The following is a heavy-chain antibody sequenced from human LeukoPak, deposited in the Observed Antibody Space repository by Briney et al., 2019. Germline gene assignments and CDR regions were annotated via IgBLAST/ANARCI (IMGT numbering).Heavy chain of an antibody. CDR2: IYYSGST. D-gene: IGHD5-24*01. Sequence: SETLSLTCTVSGGSISSSSYYWGWIRQPPGKGLEWIGYIYYSGSTNYNPSLKSRVTISVDTSKNQFSLKLSSVTAADTAVYYCARGPGGWLLRDYYYYGMDVWGQGTTVTVSS. CDR3: ARGPGGWLLRDYYYYGMDV. J-gene: IGHJ6*02. CDR1: GGSISSSSYY. V-gene: IGHV4-61*05.